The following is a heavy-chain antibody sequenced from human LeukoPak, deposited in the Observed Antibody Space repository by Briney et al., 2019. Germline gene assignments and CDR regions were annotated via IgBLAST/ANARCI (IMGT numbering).Heavy chain of an antibody. D-gene: IGHD3-10*01. CDR2: IYTSGTT. J-gene: IGHJ6*03. CDR1: GVSISSYY. CDR3: ARTTMVRGTYYMDV. Sequence: SSETLSLTCTVSGVSISSYYWSYIRRPAGKGLEWIGRIYTSGTTNYNPSLKSRVTMSVDTSKNQFSLKLSSVTAADTAVYYCARTTMVRGTYYMDVWGKGTTVTVSS. V-gene: IGHV4-4*07.